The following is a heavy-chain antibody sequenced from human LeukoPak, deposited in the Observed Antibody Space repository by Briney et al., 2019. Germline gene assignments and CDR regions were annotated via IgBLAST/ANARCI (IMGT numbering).Heavy chain of an antibody. D-gene: IGHD5-18*01. Sequence: GGSLRLSCAASGFTFDDYAMHWVRQAPGKGLEWVSGISWNSGSIGYADSVKGRFTISRDNAKNSLYLQMNSLRAEDTALYYCAKGMRRGTAMVTDFDYWGQGTLDTVSS. CDR3: AKGMRRGTAMVTDFDY. J-gene: IGHJ4*02. CDR1: GFTFDDYA. CDR2: ISWNSGSI. V-gene: IGHV3-9*01.